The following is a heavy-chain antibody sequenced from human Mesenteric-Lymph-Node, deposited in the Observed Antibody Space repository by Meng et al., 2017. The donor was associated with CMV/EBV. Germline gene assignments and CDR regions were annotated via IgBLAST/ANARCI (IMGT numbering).Heavy chain of an antibody. V-gene: IGHV3-20*04. J-gene: IGHJ4*02. Sequence: GGSLRLSCAASGFTFDDYGMTWVRQVPGKGLEWVSGVNWNGGSTGYADSVKGRFTISRDNAKNSLYLQMNKLRAEDTALYYCARAGGSGSYSGIDYWGQGTLVTVSS. CDR2: VNWNGGST. CDR3: ARAGGSGSYSGIDY. D-gene: IGHD1-26*01. CDR1: GFTFDDYG.